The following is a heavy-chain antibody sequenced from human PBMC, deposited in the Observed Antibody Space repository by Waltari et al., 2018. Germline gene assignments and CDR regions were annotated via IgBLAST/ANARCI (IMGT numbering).Heavy chain of an antibody. D-gene: IGHD3-10*01. V-gene: IGHV1-69*13. CDR1: GGTFSSYA. J-gene: IGHJ4*02. CDR3: ARGERNYYGSGSYSRYFDY. Sequence: QVQLVQSGAEVKKPGSSVKVSCKASGGTFSSYAISWVRQAPGQGLEWMGGIIPIFGTANYAQKFQGRVTITADESTSTAYMELSSLRSEDTAVYYCARGERNYYGSGSYSRYFDYWGQGTLVTVSS. CDR2: IIPIFGTA.